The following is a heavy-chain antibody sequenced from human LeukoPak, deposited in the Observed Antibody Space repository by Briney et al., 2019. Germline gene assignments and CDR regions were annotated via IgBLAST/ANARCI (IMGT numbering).Heavy chain of an antibody. CDR1: GFTFSSYT. Sequence: GRSLRLSCAASGFTFSSYTMNWVRQPPGKGLEWVSNIGTSSTTIYYADSVKGRFTISRDNAKNSLYLQMNSLRADDTAVYYCARFAAGGSYYYYMDVWGKGTTVTVS. CDR3: ARFAAGGSYYYYMDV. CDR2: IGTSSTTI. D-gene: IGHD6-25*01. V-gene: IGHV3-48*01. J-gene: IGHJ6*03.